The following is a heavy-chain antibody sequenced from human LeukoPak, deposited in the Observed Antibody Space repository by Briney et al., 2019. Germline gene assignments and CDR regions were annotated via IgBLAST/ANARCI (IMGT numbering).Heavy chain of an antibody. J-gene: IGHJ4*02. CDR2: IRAYNGDT. D-gene: IGHD5-12*01. CDR3: ATTTATSGSSLY. V-gene: IGHV1-18*01. CDR1: AGTFTRYG. Sequence: EASVKVSCKASAGTFTRYGIAWVRQAPGQGLEWLGWIRAYNGDTNYAQNFQGRVTMTTDASTSTAYMELRGLRSDDTAVFYCATTTATSGSSLYWGQGTLVTVSS.